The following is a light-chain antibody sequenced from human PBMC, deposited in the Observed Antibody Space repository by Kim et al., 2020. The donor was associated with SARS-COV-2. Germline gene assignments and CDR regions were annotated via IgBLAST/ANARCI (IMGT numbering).Light chain of an antibody. CDR3: QQHDDLTWM. CDR1: HDINNY. CDR2: DAS. J-gene: IGKJ1*01. V-gene: IGKV1-33*01. Sequence: DIQMTQSPPSLSAFVGDGVTITCQTSHDINNYLNWYQQKPGRAPKLLIFDASRLHTGVSSRFRGSGYGTFFTLTITNLQPEDVGTYYCQQHDDLTWMFGPGTKVDIK.